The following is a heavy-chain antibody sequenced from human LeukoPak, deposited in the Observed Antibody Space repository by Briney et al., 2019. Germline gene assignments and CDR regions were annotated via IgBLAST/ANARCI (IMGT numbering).Heavy chain of an antibody. V-gene: IGHV5-51*01. CDR3: AKFTADYYDSSGPRGWFDY. CDR1: GYSFSSYW. CDR2: IYPSDSDT. D-gene: IGHD3-22*01. J-gene: IGHJ4*02. Sequence: GESLQISCQGSGYSFSSYWIAWVRQMPGKGLEWMGIIYPSDSDTIYSPSFQGQVTISADKSISTAYLQWSSLKASDTAMYYCAKFTADYYDSSGPRGWFDYWGQGTLVTVSS.